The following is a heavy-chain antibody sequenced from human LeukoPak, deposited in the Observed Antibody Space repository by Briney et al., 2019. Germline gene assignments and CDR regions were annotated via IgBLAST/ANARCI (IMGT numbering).Heavy chain of an antibody. CDR2: IYYSGST. D-gene: IGHD5-24*01. Sequence: SETLSLTCTVSGGSISSYYWSGIRQPPGKGLEWIGYIYYSGSTNYNPSLKSRVTISVDTSKNQFSLKLSSVTAADTAVYYCASRDGYNGSFDYWGQGTLVTVSS. CDR1: GGSISSYY. J-gene: IGHJ4*02. V-gene: IGHV4-59*01. CDR3: ASRDGYNGSFDY.